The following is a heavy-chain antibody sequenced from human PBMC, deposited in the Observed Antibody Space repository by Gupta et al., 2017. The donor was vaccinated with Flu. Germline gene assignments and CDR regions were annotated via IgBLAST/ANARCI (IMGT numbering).Heavy chain of an antibody. V-gene: IGHV1-18*01. CDR2: ISAYNGNT. CDR1: GYTFTSYG. D-gene: IGHD6-13*01. Sequence: VQLVHSGAEVKKPGAPVKVYCKASGYTFTSYGISWVRGPPGQGLEWMGWISAYNGNTSYAQKLQGRVTMTTDTSTSTAYMELRSLRSDDTAVYYCARAPGIEAAGEYNWFDPWGQGTLVTVSS. J-gene: IGHJ5*02. CDR3: ARAPGIEAAGEYNWFDP.